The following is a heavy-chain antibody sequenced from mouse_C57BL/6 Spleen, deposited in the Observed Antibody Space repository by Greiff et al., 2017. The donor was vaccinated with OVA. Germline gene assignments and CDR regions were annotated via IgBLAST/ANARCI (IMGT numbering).Heavy chain of an antibody. V-gene: IGHV5-4*03. Sequence: EVKLVESGGGLVKPGGSLKLSCAASGFTFSSYAMSWVRQTPEKRLEWVATISDGGSYTYYPDNVKGRFTISRDNAKNNLYLQMSHLKSEDTAMYYCARRETYYGSSYGYFDVWGTGTTVTVSS. CDR2: ISDGGSYT. J-gene: IGHJ1*03. D-gene: IGHD1-1*01. CDR3: ARRETYYGSSYGYFDV. CDR1: GFTFSSYA.